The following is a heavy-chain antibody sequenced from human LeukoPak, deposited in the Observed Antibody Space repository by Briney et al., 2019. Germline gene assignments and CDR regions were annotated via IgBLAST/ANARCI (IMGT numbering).Heavy chain of an antibody. Sequence: GSSVKVSCKASGGTFSSYAISWVRQAPGQGLEWMGWISAYNGNTNYAQKLQGRVTMTTDTSTSTAYMELRSLRSDDTAVYYCARDSAVVVIAIRTSSFDYWGQGTLVTVSS. CDR1: GGTFSSYA. J-gene: IGHJ4*02. V-gene: IGHV1-18*01. D-gene: IGHD2-21*01. CDR3: ARDSAVVVIAIRTSSFDY. CDR2: ISAYNGNT.